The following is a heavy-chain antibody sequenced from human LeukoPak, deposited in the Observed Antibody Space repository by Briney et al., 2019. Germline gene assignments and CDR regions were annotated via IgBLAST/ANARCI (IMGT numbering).Heavy chain of an antibody. CDR2: IYYSGST. D-gene: IGHD3-10*01. Sequence: SETLSLTCTVSGGSISSSSYYWGWIRQPPGTGLEWIGSIYYSGSTYYNPSLKSRVTISVDTSKNQFSLKLSSVTAADTAVYYCASRGIYGSGPDPFDYWGQGTLVTVSS. J-gene: IGHJ4*02. CDR3: ASRGIYGSGPDPFDY. CDR1: GGSISSSSYY. V-gene: IGHV4-39*07.